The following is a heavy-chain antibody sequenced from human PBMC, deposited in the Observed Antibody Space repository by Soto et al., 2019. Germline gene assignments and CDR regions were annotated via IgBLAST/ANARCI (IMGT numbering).Heavy chain of an antibody. CDR2: ISYDGSNK. J-gene: IGHJ6*02. D-gene: IGHD3-22*01. CDR3: AREVPYYDSSGYYYGMDV. V-gene: IGHV3-30-3*01. Sequence: GGSLRLSCAASGFTFSSYAMHWVRQAPGKGLEWVAVISYDGSNKYYADSVKGRFTISRDNSKNTLYLQMNSLRAEDTAVYYCAREVPYYDSSGYYYGMDVWGQGTTVTVSS. CDR1: GFTFSSYA.